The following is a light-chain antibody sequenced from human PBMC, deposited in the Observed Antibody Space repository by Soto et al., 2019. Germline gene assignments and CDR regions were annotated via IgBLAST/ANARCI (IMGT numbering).Light chain of an antibody. J-gene: IGKJ1*01. CDR3: MQGTHWPPWT. V-gene: IGKV2-30*01. Sequence: DVVLTQSPVSLPVTLGQPASISCRSSQSLLYSDGHTYLYWFQQRPGQAPRRLIYKVSNRDSGVPDRFSGSGSGTEFTLKISRVEAEDVGIYYCMQGTHWPPWTFGQGTKVEIK. CDR2: KVS. CDR1: QSLLYSDGHTY.